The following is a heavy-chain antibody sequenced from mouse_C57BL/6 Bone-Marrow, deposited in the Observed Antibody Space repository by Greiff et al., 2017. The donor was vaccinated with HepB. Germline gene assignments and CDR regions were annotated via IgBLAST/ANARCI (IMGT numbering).Heavy chain of an antibody. V-gene: IGHV5-4*03. D-gene: IGHD1-1*01. CDR1: GFTFSSYA. J-gene: IGHJ2*01. CDR3: ARAATVVAYYFDY. Sequence: EVKLQESGGGLVKPGGSLKLSCAASGFTFSSYAMSWVRQTPEKRLEWVATISDGGSYTYYPDNVKGRFTISRDNAKNNLYLQMSHLKSEDTAMYYCARAATVVAYYFDYWGQGTTLTVSS. CDR2: ISDGGSYT.